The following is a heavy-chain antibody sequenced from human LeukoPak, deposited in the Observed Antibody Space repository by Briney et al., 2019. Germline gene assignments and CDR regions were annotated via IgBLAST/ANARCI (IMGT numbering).Heavy chain of an antibody. D-gene: IGHD2-8*01. J-gene: IGHJ3*02. CDR3: ARGVVPRRDAFDI. Sequence: GGXLRLSCAASGFTFSDYYMSWVRQAPGKGLEWVSYISSSGSTIYYADSVKGRFTISRDNAKNSLYLQMNSLRAEDTAVYYCARGVVPRRDAFDIWGQGTMVTVSS. V-gene: IGHV3-11*01. CDR1: GFTFSDYY. CDR2: ISSSGSTI.